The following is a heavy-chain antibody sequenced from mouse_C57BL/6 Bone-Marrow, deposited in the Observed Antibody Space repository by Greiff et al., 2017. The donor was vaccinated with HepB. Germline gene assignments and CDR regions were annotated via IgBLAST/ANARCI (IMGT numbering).Heavy chain of an antibody. CDR2: IDPSDSYT. D-gene: IGHD2-4*01. Sequence: QVQLQQPGAELVRPGTSVKLSCKASGYTFTSYWMHWVKQRPGQGLEWIGVIDPSDSYTNYNQKFKGKATLTVDTSSSTAYMQLISLTSEDSAVYYCARSLYDYDGFAYWGQGTLVTVSA. V-gene: IGHV1-59*01. CDR3: ARSLYDYDGFAY. CDR1: GYTFTSYW. J-gene: IGHJ3*01.